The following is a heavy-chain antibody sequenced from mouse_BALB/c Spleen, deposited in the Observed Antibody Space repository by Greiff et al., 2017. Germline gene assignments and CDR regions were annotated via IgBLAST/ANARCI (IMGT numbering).Heavy chain of an antibody. D-gene: IGHD2-3*01. CDR3: ARGCYYPAWFAY. CDR1: GFTFSSFG. V-gene: IGHV5-17*02. Sequence: EVQLVESGGGLVQPGGSRKLSCAASGFTFSSFGMHWVRQAPEKGLEWVAYISSGSSTIYYADTVKGRFTISRDNPKNTLFLQMTSLRSEDTAMYYCARGCYYPAWFAYWGQGTLVTVSA. CDR2: ISSGSSTI. J-gene: IGHJ3*01.